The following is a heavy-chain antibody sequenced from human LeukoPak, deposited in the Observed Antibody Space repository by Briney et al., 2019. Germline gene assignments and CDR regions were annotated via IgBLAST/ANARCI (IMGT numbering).Heavy chain of an antibody. CDR3: AREIVVVPSAMGFDP. CDR1: GYSFTTYY. J-gene: IGHJ5*02. D-gene: IGHD2-2*01. Sequence: ASVTVSCKASGYSFTTYYRHWVRQAPGQGLEWMGVINPSGGSTSFAQKFQARLTMTRDTPTSTVYMELSGLSSEDTAVYYCAREIVVVPSAMGFDPWGQGTLVTAPS. CDR2: INPSGGST. V-gene: IGHV1-46*01.